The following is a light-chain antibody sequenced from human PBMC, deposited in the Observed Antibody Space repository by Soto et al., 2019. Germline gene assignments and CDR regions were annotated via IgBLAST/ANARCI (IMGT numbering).Light chain of an antibody. CDR3: CSYAGGYTFGV. V-gene: IGLV2-11*01. Sequence: QSALTQPRSVSGSPGQSVTTSCTGTTSDVGGYDYVSWYQQHPGKAPKLMIYDVIKRPSGVPDRFSGSKSGNTASLTISGLQAEDEADYYCCSYAGGYTFGVFGGGTELTVL. CDR1: TSDVGGYDY. J-gene: IGLJ2*01. CDR2: DVI.